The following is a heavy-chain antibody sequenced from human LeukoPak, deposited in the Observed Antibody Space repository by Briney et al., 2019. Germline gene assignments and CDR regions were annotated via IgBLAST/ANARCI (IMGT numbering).Heavy chain of an antibody. CDR1: GGSISSYY. J-gene: IGHJ6*03. Sequence: NPSETLSLTCTVSGGSISSYYWSWIRQPPGKGLEWIGYIYYSGSTNYNPSLKSRVTISVDTSKNQFSLKLSSVTAADTAVYYCARGAWGTMVRGVIIRALDYMDVWGKGTTVTISS. V-gene: IGHV4-59*01. D-gene: IGHD3-10*01. CDR2: IYYSGST. CDR3: ARGAWGTMVRGVIIRALDYMDV.